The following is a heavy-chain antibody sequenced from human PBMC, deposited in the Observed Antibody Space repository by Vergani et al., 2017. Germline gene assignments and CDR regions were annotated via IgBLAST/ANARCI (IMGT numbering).Heavy chain of an antibody. D-gene: IGHD3-10*01. CDR1: GFTFSSYA. J-gene: IGHJ4*02. CDR2: ISGSGGST. CDR3: AKDRRYYGSGPIGDFDY. V-gene: IGHV3-23*04. Sequence: EVQLVESGGGLVQPGRSLRLSCAASGFTFSSYAMSWVRQAPGKGLEWVSAISGSGGSTYYADSVKGRFTISRDNSKNTLYLQMNSLRAEDTAVYYCAKDRRYYGSGPIGDFDYWGQGTLVTVSS.